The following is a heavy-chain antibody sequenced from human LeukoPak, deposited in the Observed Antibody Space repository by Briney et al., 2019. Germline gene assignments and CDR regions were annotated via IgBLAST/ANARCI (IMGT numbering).Heavy chain of an antibody. CDR1: GFTFSSYS. CDR3: ARDLLGTVTTFHAFDI. CDR2: VSSSSSYI. V-gene: IGHV3-21*01. J-gene: IGHJ3*02. D-gene: IGHD4-17*01. Sequence: GGSLRLSCAASGFTFSSYSMNWVRQAPGKRLEWVSSVSSSSSYIYYADSVKGRFTISRDNAKNPLYLQMNSLRAEDTAVYYCARDLLGTVTTFHAFDIWGQGTMVTVSS.